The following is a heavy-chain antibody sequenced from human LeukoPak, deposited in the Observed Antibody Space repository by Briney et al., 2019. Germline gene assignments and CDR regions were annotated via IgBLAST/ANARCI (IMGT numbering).Heavy chain of an antibody. CDR3: ATAGNYRFDY. CDR2: INSDGSNI. D-gene: IGHD1-7*01. Sequence: GGSLRLSCAGSGFIFSSTWMHWVRQAPGEGLVWVSRINSDGSNINYADSVKGRFIISRDNAKNTPYLQMNSLRVEDTALYFCATAGNYRFDYWGQGTLVTVSS. J-gene: IGHJ4*02. CDR1: GFIFSSTW. V-gene: IGHV3-74*01.